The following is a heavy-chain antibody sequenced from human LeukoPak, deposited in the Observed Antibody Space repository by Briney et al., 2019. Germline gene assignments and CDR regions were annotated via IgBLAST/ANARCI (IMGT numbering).Heavy chain of an antibody. CDR1: GGSISSNNYY. V-gene: IGHV4-39*01. CDR3: GTVNRGWFGVGEY. CDR2: IHYSGAT. Sequence: KSSETLSLTCTVSGGSISSNNYYWGWVRQPPEKGLEWIGSIHYSGATYYNPSLESRLTISVDTSKNQFSLKLTSVTAADTAVYFCGTVNRGWFGVGEYWGQGTLVTVSS. D-gene: IGHD3-10*01. J-gene: IGHJ4*02.